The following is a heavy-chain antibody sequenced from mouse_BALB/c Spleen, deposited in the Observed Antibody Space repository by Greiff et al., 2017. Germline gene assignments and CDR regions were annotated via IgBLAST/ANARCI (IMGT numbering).Heavy chain of an antibody. CDR3: TRSTGTWFAY. J-gene: IGHJ3*01. CDR1: GYTFTDYE. V-gene: IGHV1-15*01. Sequence: QVQLQQSGAELVRPGASVTLSCKASGYTFTDYEMHWVKHTPVHGLEWIGAIDPETGGTAYNQKFKGKATLTADKSSSTAYMELRSLTSEDSAVYYCTRSTGTWFAYWGQGTLVTVSA. CDR2: IDPETGGT. D-gene: IGHD4-1*02.